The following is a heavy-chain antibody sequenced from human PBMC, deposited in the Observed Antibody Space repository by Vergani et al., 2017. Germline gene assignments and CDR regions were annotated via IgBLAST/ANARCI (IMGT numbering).Heavy chain of an antibody. Sequence: QVQLVQSGAEVKKPGASVKVSCKVSGYTLTELSMHWVRQAPGKGLEWMGGFDPEDGETIYAQKFQGRVTMTEDTSTDTAYMELSSLRSEDTAVYYCARDYQDYGSGRSIYGMDVWGQGTTVTVSS. CDR1: GYTLTELS. D-gene: IGHD3-10*01. J-gene: IGHJ6*02. V-gene: IGHV1-24*01. CDR3: ARDYQDYGSGRSIYGMDV. CDR2: FDPEDGET.